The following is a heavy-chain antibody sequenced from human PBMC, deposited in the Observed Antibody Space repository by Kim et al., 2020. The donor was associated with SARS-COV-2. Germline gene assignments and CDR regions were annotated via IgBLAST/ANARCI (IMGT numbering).Heavy chain of an antibody. Sequence: SETLSLTFTVSGYSISSGYYWGWIRQPPGKGLEWIGSIYHSGSTYYNPSLKSRVTISVDTSKNQFSLKLSSVTAADTAVYYCALKTVDIVGWFDPWGQGT. CDR3: ALKTVDIVGWFDP. V-gene: IGHV4-38-2*02. CDR2: IYHSGST. J-gene: IGHJ5*02. D-gene: IGHD5-12*01. CDR1: GYSISSGYY.